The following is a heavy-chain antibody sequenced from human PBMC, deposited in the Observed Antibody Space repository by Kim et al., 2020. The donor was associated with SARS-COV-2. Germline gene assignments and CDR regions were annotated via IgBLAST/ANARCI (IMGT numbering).Heavy chain of an antibody. Sequence: ARKSRGRVTMARDTSTSTVYMELSSLRSEDTAVYYCARDPVLVGYYGMDVWGQGTTVTVSS. V-gene: IGHV1-46*01. D-gene: IGHD2-2*01. CDR3: ARDPVLVGYYGMDV. J-gene: IGHJ6*02.